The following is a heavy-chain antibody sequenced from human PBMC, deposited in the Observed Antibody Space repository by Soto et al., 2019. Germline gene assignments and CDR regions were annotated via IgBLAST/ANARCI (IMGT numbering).Heavy chain of an antibody. CDR3: GGDIVVVPAAISRYGMDV. CDR1: GGSFSGYY. V-gene: IGHV4-34*01. CDR2: INHSGST. J-gene: IGHJ6*02. D-gene: IGHD2-2*01. Sequence: QVQLQQWGAGLLKPSETLSLTCAVYGGSFSGYYWSWIRQPPGKGLEWIGEINHSGSTNYNPSLKSRVTISVDTSKNQCSLKLSSVTAADTAVYYCGGDIVVVPAAISRYGMDVWGQGTTVTVSS.